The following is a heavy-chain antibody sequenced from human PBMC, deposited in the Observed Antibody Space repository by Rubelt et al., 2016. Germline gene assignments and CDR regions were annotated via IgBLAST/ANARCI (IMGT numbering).Heavy chain of an antibody. CDR3: AGQEIQLFGADGMDV. V-gene: IGHV4-39*07. J-gene: IGHJ6*02. CDR1: GGSISSSSYY. D-gene: IGHD1-1*01. Sequence: QLQLQESGPGLVKPSETLSLTCTVSGGSISSSSYYWGWIRQPPGKGLEWIGSISYSGTTYSNPALKSRVTISVDTSKNQFSQKLSSVTAADTAVYYCAGQEIQLFGADGMDVWGQGTTVTVS. CDR2: ISYSGTT.